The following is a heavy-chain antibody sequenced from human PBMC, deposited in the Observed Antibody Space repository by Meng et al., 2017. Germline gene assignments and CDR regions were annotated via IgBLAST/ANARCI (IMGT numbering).Heavy chain of an antibody. J-gene: IGHJ4*02. Sequence: GGSLRLSCAASGFTFSSYSMNWVRQAPGKGLEWVSSISSSSSYIYYADSVKGRFTISRDNTKNSQYLQMNSLRAEDTAVYYCAGVGRRSSWYIDYWGQGKLVNGAS. CDR2: ISSSSSYI. CDR3: AGVGRRSSWYIDY. D-gene: IGHD6-13*01. V-gene: IGHV3-21*01. CDR1: GFTFSSYS.